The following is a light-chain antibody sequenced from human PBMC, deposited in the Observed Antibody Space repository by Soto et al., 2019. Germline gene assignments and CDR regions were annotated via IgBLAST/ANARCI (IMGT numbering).Light chain of an antibody. CDR3: QQYHNWPPRT. CDR1: QSISNS. CDR2: GAS. J-gene: IGKJ2*01. Sequence: EIVMTQSPATLSVSPGERATLSCRASQSISNSLAWYQQKPGQAPSLLIYGASTRATGIPARFSGSGSGTEFTLTISSLQSADSAVYYCQQYHNWPPRTFGQGTKLEIK. V-gene: IGKV3-15*01.